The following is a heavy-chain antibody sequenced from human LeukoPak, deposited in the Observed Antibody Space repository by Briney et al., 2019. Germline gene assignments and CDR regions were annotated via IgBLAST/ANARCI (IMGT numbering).Heavy chain of an antibody. CDR1: GFTFSSYA. CDR2: ISSNGGST. CDR3: ARDGAPYCYYYMDV. Sequence: PGGSLRLSCAASGFTFSSYAMHWVRQAPGKGLEYVSAISSNGGSTYYANSVKGRFTISRDNSKNTLYLQMGSLRAEDMAVYYCARDGAPYCYYYMDVWGKGTTVTVSS. J-gene: IGHJ6*03. D-gene: IGHD3-16*01. V-gene: IGHV3-64*01.